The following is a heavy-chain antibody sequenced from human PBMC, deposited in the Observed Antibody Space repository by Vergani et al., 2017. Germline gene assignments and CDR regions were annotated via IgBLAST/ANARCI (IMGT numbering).Heavy chain of an antibody. J-gene: IGHJ6*03. CDR3: ARGYYDILTDHYYYYXMDV. CDR2: IIPIFGTA. Sequence: QVQLVQSGAEVKKPGSSVKVSCKASGGTFSSYAISWVRQAPGQGLEWMGGIIPIFGTANYAQKFQGRVTITADESTGTAYMELSSLRSEDTAVYYCARGYYDILTDHYYYYXMDVWGKGTTVTVSS. D-gene: IGHD3-9*01. CDR1: GGTFSSYA. V-gene: IGHV1-69*01.